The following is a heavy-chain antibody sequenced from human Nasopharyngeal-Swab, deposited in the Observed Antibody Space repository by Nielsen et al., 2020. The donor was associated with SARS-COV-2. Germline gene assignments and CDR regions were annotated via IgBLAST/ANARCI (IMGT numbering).Heavy chain of an antibody. CDR3: ARDREVWGVYYYYYGMDV. CDR1: GFTFSSYE. J-gene: IGHJ6*02. V-gene: IGHV3-48*03. Sequence: GGSLRLSCAASGFTFSSYEMNWVRQAPGKGLEWVSYISSSGSTIYYADSVKGRFTISRDNAKNSLYLQMNSLRAEDTAVYYCARDREVWGVYYYYYGMDVWGQGTTVTVSS. D-gene: IGHD3-10*01. CDR2: ISSSGSTI.